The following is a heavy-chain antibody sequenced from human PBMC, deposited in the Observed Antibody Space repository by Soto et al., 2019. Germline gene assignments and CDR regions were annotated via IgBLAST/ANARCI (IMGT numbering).Heavy chain of an antibody. V-gene: IGHV1-18*01. Sequence: QVQLVQSRGEVKKPGASVKVSCKTSGYSFTTYGISWVRQAPGQGLEWMGWISGYNGNTNYAQKLKGRLTMTTDTSTRTADMELRSLTSDDTAVYYCAREGQATYYYYGMDVWGQGSTVTVSS. CDR1: GYSFTTYG. CDR3: AREGQATYYYYGMDV. CDR2: ISGYNGNT. J-gene: IGHJ6*02.